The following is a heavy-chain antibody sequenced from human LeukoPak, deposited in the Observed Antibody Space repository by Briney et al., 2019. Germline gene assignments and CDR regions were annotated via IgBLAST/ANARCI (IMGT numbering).Heavy chain of an antibody. J-gene: IGHJ5*02. CDR2: ISSSSSYI. CDR3: ARDHFLAWFDP. Sequence: GGSLRLSCAASGFTFSSYSMNWVRQAPGKGLEWVSSISSSSSYIYYADSVKGRFTISRDNAKNSLYLQMNSLRAEDTAVYYCARDHFLAWFDPWGQGTLVTVSS. CDR1: GFTFSSYS. V-gene: IGHV3-21*01.